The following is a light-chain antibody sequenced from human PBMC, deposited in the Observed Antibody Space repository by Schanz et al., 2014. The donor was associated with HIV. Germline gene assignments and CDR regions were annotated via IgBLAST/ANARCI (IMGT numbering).Light chain of an antibody. CDR3: QQYGASVVT. Sequence: EIVLTQSPGTLSLSPGERATLSCRASQSVSSSYLAWYQQKPGQAPRLLIYGASSRATGIPDRFSGSGSGTDFTLTISRLEPEDFAVYYCQQYGASVVTFGQGTQL. V-gene: IGKV3-20*01. CDR1: QSVSSSY. CDR2: GAS. J-gene: IGKJ5*01.